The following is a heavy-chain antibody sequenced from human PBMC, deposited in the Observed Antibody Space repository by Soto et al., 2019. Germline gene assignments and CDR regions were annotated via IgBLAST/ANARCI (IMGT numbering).Heavy chain of an antibody. J-gene: IGHJ6*03. CDR2: IYYTGST. CDR3: ARDQLSVTTGSLDYYYMDV. V-gene: IGHV4-31*03. Sequence: QVQLQESGPGLVKPSQTLSLTCTFSGGSISSGAYYWNWIRQHPGKGLEWIGDIYYTGSTHYSPSLKSRVTIAVDTSKNEFSLKLSSVTAADMAVYYCARDQLSVTTGSLDYYYMDVWGKGTTVTVSS. D-gene: IGHD4-17*01. CDR1: GGSISSGAYY.